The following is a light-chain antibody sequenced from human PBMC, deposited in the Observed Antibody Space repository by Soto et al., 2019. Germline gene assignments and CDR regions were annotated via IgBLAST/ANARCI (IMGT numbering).Light chain of an antibody. CDR1: QSVSSNY. Sequence: EIVLTQSPGTLSLSAGERATLSCRASQSVSSNYLAWYQQKPGQPPRLLISGASSRATGIPDRFIGSGSGTDFTLTISSLEPEDFAVYYCHHYARSPPSLTFGQGTKVEIK. CDR2: GAS. J-gene: IGKJ1*01. V-gene: IGKV3-20*01. CDR3: HHYARSPPSLT.